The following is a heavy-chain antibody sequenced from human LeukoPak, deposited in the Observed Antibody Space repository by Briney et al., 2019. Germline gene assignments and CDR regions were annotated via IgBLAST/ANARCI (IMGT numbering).Heavy chain of an antibody. J-gene: IGHJ4*02. Sequence: SETLSLTCAVYGGAFSGYYWSWSRQPPGKGLEWGGEINHSGSTNYNPSLNSRVTISVDTSKNQSSLKLSSVTAADTAVYYCASSTGTTSEALSGLNYWGQGTLVTVSS. D-gene: IGHD1-7*01. CDR1: GGAFSGYY. CDR2: INHSGST. CDR3: ASSTGTTSEALSGLNY. V-gene: IGHV4-34*01.